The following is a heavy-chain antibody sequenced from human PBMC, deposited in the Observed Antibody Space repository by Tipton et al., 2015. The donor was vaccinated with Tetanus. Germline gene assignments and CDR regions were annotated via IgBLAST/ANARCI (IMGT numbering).Heavy chain of an antibody. CDR3: ARTDCSSTSCPTELRFHFDP. CDR2: IIPIFGTA. CDR1: GGTFSSYA. V-gene: IGHV1-69*01. Sequence: QSGAEVKKPGSSVKVSCKASGGTFSSYAISWVRQAPGQGLEWMGGIIPIFGTANYAQKFQGRVTITADESTSTAYMELSSLRSEDTAVYYCARTDCSSTSCPTELRFHFDPWGQGTLVTVSS. D-gene: IGHD2-2*01. J-gene: IGHJ5*02.